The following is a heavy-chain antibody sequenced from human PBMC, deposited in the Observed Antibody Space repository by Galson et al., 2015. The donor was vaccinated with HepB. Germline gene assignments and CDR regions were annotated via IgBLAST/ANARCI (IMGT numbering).Heavy chain of an antibody. CDR2: IIPILGIA. D-gene: IGHD3-22*01. J-gene: IGHJ4*02. Sequence: SVKVSCKASGGTFSSYAISWVRQAPGQGLEWMGRIIPILGIANYAQKLQGRVTITADKSTSTAYMELSSLRSEDTAVYYCARTLKNYYDSSATLALWGQGTLVTVSS. CDR1: GGTFSSYA. CDR3: ARTLKNYYDSSATLAL. V-gene: IGHV1-69*04.